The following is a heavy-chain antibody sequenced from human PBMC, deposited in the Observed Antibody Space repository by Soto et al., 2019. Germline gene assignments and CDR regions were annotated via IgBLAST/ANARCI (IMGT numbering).Heavy chain of an antibody. D-gene: IGHD5-12*01. CDR3: ARAEMATITAYYYYYYGMDV. V-gene: IGHV3-21*01. CDR2: ISSSSSYI. Sequence: EVQLVESGGGLVKPGGSLRLSCAASGFTFSSYSMNWVRQAPGKGLEWVSSISSSSSYIYYADSVKGRFTISRDNAKNSLYLQMNRLRAEDTAVYYCARAEMATITAYYYYYYGMDVWGQGTTVTVSS. CDR1: GFTFSSYS. J-gene: IGHJ6*02.